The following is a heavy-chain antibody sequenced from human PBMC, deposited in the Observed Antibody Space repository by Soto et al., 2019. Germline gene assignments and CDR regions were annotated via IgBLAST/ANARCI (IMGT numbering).Heavy chain of an antibody. V-gene: IGHV1-69*01. J-gene: IGHJ6*02. D-gene: IGHD3-10*01. CDR3: ARDQWDGSGSYLGRAPGFGYYYGMDV. Sequence: QVQLVQSGAEVKKPGSSVKVSCKASGGTFSSYAISWVRQAPGQGLEWMGGIIPIFGTANYAQKFQGRVTITADESTSTAYMELSSLRSEDTAVYYRARDQWDGSGSYLGRAPGFGYYYGMDVWGQGTTVTVSS. CDR1: GGTFSSYA. CDR2: IIPIFGTA.